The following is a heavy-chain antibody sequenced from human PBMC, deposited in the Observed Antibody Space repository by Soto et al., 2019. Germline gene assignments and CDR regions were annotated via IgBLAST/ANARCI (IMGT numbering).Heavy chain of an antibody. CDR3: ASASGSWFDY. Sequence: QVQLVESGGGVVQPGRSLRLSCAASGFTFSSYGMHWVRQAPGKGLEWVAVIWYDGSNKYYADSVKGRFTISRDNSKNTLYLQMNSLRAEDTAVYYCASASGSWFDYWGQGTLVPVSS. V-gene: IGHV3-33*01. CDR2: IWYDGSNK. J-gene: IGHJ4*02. D-gene: IGHD1-26*01. CDR1: GFTFSSYG.